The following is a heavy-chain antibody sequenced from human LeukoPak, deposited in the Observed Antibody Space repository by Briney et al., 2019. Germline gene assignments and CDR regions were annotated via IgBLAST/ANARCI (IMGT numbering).Heavy chain of an antibody. Sequence: PGGSLRLSCAASGFTFSTYIMNWVRQAPGKGLEWVSSISSSSSYIYYADSVKGRFTISRDNAKNSLYLQMSSLRAEDTAVYYCARDHRGDYYYGMDVWGKGTTVTVSS. CDR2: ISSSSSYI. J-gene: IGHJ6*04. D-gene: IGHD3-10*01. CDR3: ARDHRGDYYYGMDV. CDR1: GFTFSTYI. V-gene: IGHV3-21*01.